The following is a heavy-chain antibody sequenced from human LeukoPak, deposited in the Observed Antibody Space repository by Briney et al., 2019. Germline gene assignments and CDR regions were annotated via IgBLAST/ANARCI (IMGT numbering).Heavy chain of an antibody. CDR3: ARDWGKAAAGNAV. V-gene: IGHV1-3*01. J-gene: IGHJ4*02. Sequence: ASVKVSCKASGYTVTRYAMHWVRQAPGQRLEWMGWINAGNGNTKYSQKFQGRVTITRDTSASTAYMELSSLRSEDTAVYYCARDWGKAAAGNAVWGQGTLVTVSS. CDR2: INAGNGNT. CDR1: GYTVTRYA. D-gene: IGHD6-13*01.